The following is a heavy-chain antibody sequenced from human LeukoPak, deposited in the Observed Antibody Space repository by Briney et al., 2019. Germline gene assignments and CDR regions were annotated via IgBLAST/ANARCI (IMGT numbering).Heavy chain of an antibody. CDR2: IYYSGST. D-gene: IGHD3-9*01. Sequence: SETLSLTCTVSGGSISSGDYCWSWIRQHPGKGLEWIGYIYYSGSTYYNPSLKSRVTISVDTSKNQFSLKLSSVTAADTALYYCASSYDVLIYFDSWGQGTLVTVSS. V-gene: IGHV4-31*03. CDR1: GGSISSGDYC. CDR3: ASSYDVLIYFDS. J-gene: IGHJ4*02.